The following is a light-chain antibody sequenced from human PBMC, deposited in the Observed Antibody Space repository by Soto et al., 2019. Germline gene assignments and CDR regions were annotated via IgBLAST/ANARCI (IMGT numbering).Light chain of an antibody. Sequence: QAVVTQEPSLTVSPGGTVTLTCGSSTGAVTSGHYPYWFQQKPGQAPRTLIYVTSNKHSWTPARFSGSLLGGKAALTLSGAQPEDEAEYYCLLSYSGARVFGGGTKVTVL. CDR2: VTS. J-gene: IGLJ2*01. V-gene: IGLV7-46*01. CDR1: TGAVTSGHY. CDR3: LLSYSGARV.